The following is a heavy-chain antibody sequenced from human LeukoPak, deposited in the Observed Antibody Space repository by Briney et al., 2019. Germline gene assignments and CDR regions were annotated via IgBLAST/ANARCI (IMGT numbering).Heavy chain of an antibody. CDR1: GYIFTDYY. Sequence: ASVKVSCKGSGYIFTDYYMHWVRQAPGQGLEWMGIINPSGGSTSYAQKFQGRVTMTRDTSTSTVYMELSSLRSEDTAVYYCARDRITIFGVPYWFDPWGQGTLVTVSS. V-gene: IGHV1-46*01. J-gene: IGHJ5*02. D-gene: IGHD3-3*01. CDR2: INPSGGST. CDR3: ARDRITIFGVPYWFDP.